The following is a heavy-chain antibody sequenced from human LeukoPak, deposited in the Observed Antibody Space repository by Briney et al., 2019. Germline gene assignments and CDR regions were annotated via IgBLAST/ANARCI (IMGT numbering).Heavy chain of an antibody. D-gene: IGHD6-13*01. CDR3: ARGYSSSWYNLSYYYYMDV. J-gene: IGHJ6*03. Sequence: PSETLSLTCAVYGGSFSGYYWSWIRQPPGKGLEWIGEINHSGSTNYNPSLKSRVTISVDTSKNQFSLKLSSVTAADTAVYYCARGYSSSWYNLSYYYYMDVWGKGTTVTVSS. V-gene: IGHV4-34*01. CDR1: GGSFSGYY. CDR2: INHSGST.